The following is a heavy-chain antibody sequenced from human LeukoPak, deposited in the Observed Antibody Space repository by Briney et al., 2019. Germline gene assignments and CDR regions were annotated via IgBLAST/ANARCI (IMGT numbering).Heavy chain of an antibody. CDR1: GYSLTELS. CDR3: ARDSLDY. J-gene: IGHJ4*02. V-gene: IGHV1-24*01. CDR2: FDPEDGET. Sequence: ASVNVSCKVSGYSLTELSMHWVRQAPGKGLEWMGGFDPEDGETIYAQKFQGRVTITADESTSTAYMELSSLRSEDTAVYYCARDSLDYWGQGTLVTVSS.